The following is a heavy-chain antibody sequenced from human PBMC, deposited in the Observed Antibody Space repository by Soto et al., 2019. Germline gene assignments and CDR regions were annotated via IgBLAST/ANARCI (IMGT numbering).Heavy chain of an antibody. CDR1: GFTFDDYA. Sequence: EVQLVGSGGGLVQPGRSLRLSCAASGFTFDDYAMHWVRQAPGKGLEWVSGISWNSGSIGYADSVKGRFTISRDNAKNSLYLQMNSLRAEDTALYYCAKVYGDYSVGWSFDYWGQGTLVTVSS. D-gene: IGHD4-17*01. CDR2: ISWNSGSI. CDR3: AKVYGDYSVGWSFDY. J-gene: IGHJ4*02. V-gene: IGHV3-9*01.